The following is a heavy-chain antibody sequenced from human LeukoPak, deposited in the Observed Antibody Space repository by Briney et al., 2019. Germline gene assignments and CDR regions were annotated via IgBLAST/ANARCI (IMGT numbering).Heavy chain of an antibody. CDR2: ISSTSDST. J-gene: IGHJ4*02. CDR1: GFTFSSYS. CDR3: ARDSGDY. V-gene: IGHV3-48*04. Sequence: RPGGSLRLSCAASGFTFSSYSMNWVRRAPGKGLEWVSYISSTSDSTHYADSVKGRFTISRNNAKNSLFLQLNSLRAEDTAVYYCARDSGDYWGQGTLVTVSS.